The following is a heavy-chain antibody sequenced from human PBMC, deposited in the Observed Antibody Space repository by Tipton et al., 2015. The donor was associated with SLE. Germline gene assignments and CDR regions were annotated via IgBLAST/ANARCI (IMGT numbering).Heavy chain of an antibody. D-gene: IGHD3-10*01. CDR3: ASPQERFGELLYDY. J-gene: IGHJ4*02. CDR2: IIPIFGTA. Sequence: QVQLVQSGAEVKKPGASVKVSCKASGYTFTSYGISWVRQAPGQGLEWMGGIIPIFGTANYAQKFQGRVTITADESTSTAYMELSSLRSEDTAVYYCASPQERFGELLYDYWGQGTLVTVSS. CDR1: GYTFTSYG. V-gene: IGHV1-69*01.